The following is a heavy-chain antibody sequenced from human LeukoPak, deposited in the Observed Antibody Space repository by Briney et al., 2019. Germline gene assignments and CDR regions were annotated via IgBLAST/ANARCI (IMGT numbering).Heavy chain of an antibody. D-gene: IGHD1-1*01. CDR3: ARDPLSTNDFDI. CDR2: INYSGST. CDR1: GGSINNSY. V-gene: IGHV4-59*01. Sequence: SETLSLTCTVSGGSINNSYWNWIRQSQGKGLEWIGYINYSGSTNYNPSLKSRVTISVDTSKNQFSLKLSSFTAADTAVYFCARDPLSTNDFDIWGQGTMVTVSS. J-gene: IGHJ3*02.